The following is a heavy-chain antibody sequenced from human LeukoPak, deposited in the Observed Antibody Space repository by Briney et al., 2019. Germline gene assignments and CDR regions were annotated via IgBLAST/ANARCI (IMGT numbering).Heavy chain of an antibody. CDR1: GGTFSSYA. Sequence: SVKVSCKASGGTFSSYAISWVRQAPGQGLEWMGRIIPILGIANYAQKFQGRVTMTTDTSTSTAYMELRSLRSDDTAVYYCAAESPGDAFDIWGQGTMVTVSS. CDR3: AAESPGDAFDI. V-gene: IGHV1-69*04. J-gene: IGHJ3*02. CDR2: IIPILGIA.